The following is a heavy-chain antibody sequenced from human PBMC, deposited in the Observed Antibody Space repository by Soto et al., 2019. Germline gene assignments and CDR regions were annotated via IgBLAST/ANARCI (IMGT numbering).Heavy chain of an antibody. D-gene: IGHD4-4*01. Sequence: GASVKVSCKASGGTFSSYAISWVRQARGQRLEWIGWIVVGSGNTNYAQKFQERVTITRDMSTSTAYMELSSLRSEDTAVYYCAAEMMYSNPGEFVDWGQGTRVTVSS. V-gene: IGHV1-58*02. CDR2: IVVGSGNT. CDR3: AAEMMYSNPGEFVD. J-gene: IGHJ4*02. CDR1: GGTFSSYA.